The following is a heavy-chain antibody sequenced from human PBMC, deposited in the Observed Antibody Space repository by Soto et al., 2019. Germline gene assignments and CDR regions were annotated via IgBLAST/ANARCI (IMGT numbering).Heavy chain of an antibody. CDR2: ISYDGSNK. V-gene: IGHV3-30-3*01. Sequence: RLSCAASGFTFSSYAMHWVRQAPGKGLEWVAVISYDGSNKYYADSVKDRFTISRDNSKNTLYLQMNSLRAEDTAVYYCARDYGYDILTGYYNIGHFDYWGQGTLVTVSS. J-gene: IGHJ4*02. CDR1: GFTFSSYA. CDR3: ARDYGYDILTGYYNIGHFDY. D-gene: IGHD3-9*01.